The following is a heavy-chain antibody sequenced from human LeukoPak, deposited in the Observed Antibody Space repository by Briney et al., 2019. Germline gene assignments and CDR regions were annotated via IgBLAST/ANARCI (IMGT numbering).Heavy chain of an antibody. J-gene: IGHJ3*02. D-gene: IGHD2-15*01. V-gene: IGHV1-69*13. Sequence: SVKVSCKASGGTFSSYAISWVRQAPGQGLEWMGGIIPIFGTANYAQKFQGRVTITADESTSTAYMELSSLRSEDTAVYYCARESRRDQAADAFDIWGQGTMVTVSS. CDR1: GGTFSSYA. CDR2: IIPIFGTA. CDR3: ARESRRDQAADAFDI.